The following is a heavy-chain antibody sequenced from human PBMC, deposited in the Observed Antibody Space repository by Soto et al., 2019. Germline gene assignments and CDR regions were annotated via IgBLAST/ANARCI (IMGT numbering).Heavy chain of an antibody. CDR3: AMDYFDSSDYTTNWFDP. V-gene: IGHV4-39*01. J-gene: IGHJ5*02. CDR2: IYHTGNA. CDR1: GDSISNSRFY. Sequence: SETLSLTWSVSGDSISNSRFYLAWLRQPPGEGLEWIGSIYHTGNAYYNPSLKSRVTIFVDTSKNQFSLKLTSVTAADTALYYCAMDYFDSSDYTTNWFDPWGQGTLVTVS. D-gene: IGHD3-22*01.